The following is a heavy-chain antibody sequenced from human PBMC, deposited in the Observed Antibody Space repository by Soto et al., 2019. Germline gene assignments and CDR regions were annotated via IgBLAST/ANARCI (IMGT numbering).Heavy chain of an antibody. J-gene: IGHJ4*02. CDR3: ARARSTGYYFYYFDY. V-gene: IGHV3-48*01. CDR1: GFTFNTYS. D-gene: IGHD3-9*01. CDR2: ISSSSSTI. Sequence: EVQLVESGGGLVQPGGSLRLSCAASGFTFNTYSMNWVRQAPGKGLEWVSYISSSSSTIYYADSVKGRFTISRDNAKNSLYLQMNSLRAEDTAVYFCARARSTGYYFYYFDYWGQGTLVTVSS.